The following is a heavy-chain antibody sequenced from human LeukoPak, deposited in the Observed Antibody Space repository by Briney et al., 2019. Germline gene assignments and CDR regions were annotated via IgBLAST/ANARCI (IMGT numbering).Heavy chain of an antibody. D-gene: IGHD3-22*01. CDR1: GFTFTSSA. CDR3: AAAPTNYYDSSGYYDY. Sequence: SVKVSCKASGFTFTSSAMQGVRQARGQRLEWIGRIVVGSGNTNYAQKFQERVTITRDMSTSTAYMELSSLRSEDTAVYYCAAAPTNYYDSSGYYDYWGQGTLVTVSS. J-gene: IGHJ4*02. V-gene: IGHV1-58*02. CDR2: IVVGSGNT.